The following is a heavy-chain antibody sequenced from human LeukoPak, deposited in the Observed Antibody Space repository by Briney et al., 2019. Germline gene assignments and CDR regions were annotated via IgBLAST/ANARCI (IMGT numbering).Heavy chain of an antibody. Sequence: GGSLRPSCAASGFTLSDHYMDWVRQAPGKGLEWVGRVRNKANGYRTEYAASVEGRFTVSGDASKNSLHLQMNSLKTEDTAVYYCARSGYCGAGTCYSDYFDYWGLGTLVTVSS. CDR1: GFTLSDHY. CDR2: VRNKANGYRT. V-gene: IGHV3-72*01. J-gene: IGHJ4*02. D-gene: IGHD2-15*01. CDR3: ARSGYCGAGTCYSDYFDY.